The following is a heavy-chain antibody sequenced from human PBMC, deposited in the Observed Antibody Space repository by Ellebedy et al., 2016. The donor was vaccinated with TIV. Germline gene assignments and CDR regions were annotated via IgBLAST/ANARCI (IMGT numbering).Heavy chain of an antibody. CDR1: DDSISRDKW. D-gene: IGHD1-20*01. J-gene: IGHJ4*02. V-gene: IGHV4-4*02. Sequence: SETLSLTCGVSDDSISRDKWWTWVRPAPGRALEWIGEIHRTKGTNYNPSLKSRVSMSVDKSRNQFSLNINSVTAADTAVYFCARGGNWLFDYWGPGILVTVSS. CDR3: ARGGNWLFDY. CDR2: IHRTKGT.